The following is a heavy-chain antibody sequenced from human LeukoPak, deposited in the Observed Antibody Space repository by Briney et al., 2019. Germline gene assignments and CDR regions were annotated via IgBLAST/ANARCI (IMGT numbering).Heavy chain of an antibody. CDR2: ISGSGGST. Sequence: PGGSLRLSCAASGFTFSSYAMSWVRQAPGKGLEWVSAISGSGGSTYYADPVKGRFTISRDNSKNTLYLQMNSLRAEDTAVYYCATHRHSSSWYAEPDLVNWGQGTLVTVSS. CDR1: GFTFSSYA. D-gene: IGHD6-13*01. J-gene: IGHJ4*02. V-gene: IGHV3-23*01. CDR3: ATHRHSSSWYAEPDLVN.